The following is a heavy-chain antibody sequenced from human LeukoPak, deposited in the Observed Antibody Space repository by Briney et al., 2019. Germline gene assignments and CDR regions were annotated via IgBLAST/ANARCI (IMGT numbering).Heavy chain of an antibody. CDR2: IYTSGST. Sequence: SEPLSLTCTVSGGSISSYYWSWIRQPPGKGLEWIGYIYTSGSTNYNPSLKSRVTISVDTSKNQFSLKLSSVTAADTAVYYCARLSSSRVMDVWGKGTTVTVSS. CDR3: ARLSSSRVMDV. V-gene: IGHV4-4*09. CDR1: GGSISSYY. D-gene: IGHD6-6*01. J-gene: IGHJ6*04.